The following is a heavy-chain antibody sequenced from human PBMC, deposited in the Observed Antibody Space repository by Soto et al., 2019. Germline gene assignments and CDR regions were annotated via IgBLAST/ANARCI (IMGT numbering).Heavy chain of an antibody. CDR1: GFTFSNYD. CDR3: ASGGLYI. D-gene: IGHD3-16*01. Sequence: EVQLVEPGGGFVQPGGSLRLSCAASGFTFSNYDMHWVRQTTGKGLEWVSGIGTVGDTYYSGSVKGRFSISRENAKNSFYLQMNSLRAEDTAVYYCASGGLYICGQGTLVTVSS. J-gene: IGHJ4*02. V-gene: IGHV3-13*01. CDR2: IGTVGDT.